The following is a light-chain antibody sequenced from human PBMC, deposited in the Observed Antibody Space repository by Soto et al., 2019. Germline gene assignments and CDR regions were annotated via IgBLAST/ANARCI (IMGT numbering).Light chain of an antibody. Sequence: EIVMTQSPATLSVSPGERATLSCRASQSVGGNLGWYQQKPGQAPRLLIYGASTRATGISARFSGSGSGTEFTLTISSLQSEDFAVYYCQQYNNWPPWTFGQGTKVEIK. V-gene: IGKV3-15*01. CDR3: QQYNNWPPWT. J-gene: IGKJ1*01. CDR1: QSVGGN. CDR2: GAS.